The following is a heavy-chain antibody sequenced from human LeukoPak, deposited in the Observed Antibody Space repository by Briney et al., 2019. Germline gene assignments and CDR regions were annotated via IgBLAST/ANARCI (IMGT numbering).Heavy chain of an antibody. Sequence: GGSLRLSCAAPGFTFSSYAMHWVRQAPGKGLEWVAVISYDGSNKYYADSVKGRFTISRDNSKNTLYLQMNSLRAEDTAVYYCARDSVKDYGDYGGSFDYWGQGTLVTVSS. D-gene: IGHD4-17*01. J-gene: IGHJ4*02. CDR3: ARDSVKDYGDYGGSFDY. V-gene: IGHV3-30*04. CDR1: GFTFSSYA. CDR2: ISYDGSNK.